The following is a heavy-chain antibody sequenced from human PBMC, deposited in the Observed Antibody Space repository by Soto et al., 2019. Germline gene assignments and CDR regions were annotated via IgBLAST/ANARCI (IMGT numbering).Heavy chain of an antibody. V-gene: IGHV4-4*07. Sequence: ESLSVAGTVSGGPISSYYESWIRQPAGKGLEWIGRIYTSGSTNYNPSLKSRVTMSVDTSKNQFSLKLSSVTAADTAVYYCARVGKLERQGGACDIWGQGTMVT. CDR1: GGPISSYY. CDR3: ARVGKLERQGGACDI. J-gene: IGHJ3*02. D-gene: IGHD1-1*01. CDR2: IYTSGST.